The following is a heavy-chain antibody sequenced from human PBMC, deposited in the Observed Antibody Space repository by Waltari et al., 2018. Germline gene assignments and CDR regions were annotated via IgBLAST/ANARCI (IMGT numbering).Heavy chain of an antibody. CDR3: SRNFHDPQDV. D-gene: IGHD3-3*01. J-gene: IGHJ6*02. V-gene: IGHV3-53*01. CDR1: GFTVINNY. CDR2: AWSGGDT. Sequence: EVQLVESGGGLIQPGGSLRLSCAASGFTVINNYMTWVRQATGKGLEWGSLAWSGGDTHYADSVKGRFTISRDNSKTTVYLQMHDLRAEDTAIYYCSRNFHDPQDVWGQGTTVIVS.